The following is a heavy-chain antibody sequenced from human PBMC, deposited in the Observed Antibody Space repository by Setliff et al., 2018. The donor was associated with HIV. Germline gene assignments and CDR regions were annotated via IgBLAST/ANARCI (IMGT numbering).Heavy chain of an antibody. CDR1: GFTFSSYE. CDR2: ISSSGST. CDR3: AKQGDTAMVTNYYYMDV. J-gene: IGHJ6*03. V-gene: IGHV3-48*03. D-gene: IGHD5-18*01. Sequence: GSLRLSCAASGFTFSSYEMNWVRQAPGKGMEWVSYISSSGSTGYADSVRGRCTISRDNSKNTLYLQMNSLRAEDTAVYYCAKQGDTAMVTNYYYMDVLGKVTTVTVSS.